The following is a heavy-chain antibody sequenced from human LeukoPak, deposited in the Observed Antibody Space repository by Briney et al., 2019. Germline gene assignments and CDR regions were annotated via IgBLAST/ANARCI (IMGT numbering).Heavy chain of an antibody. CDR3: ARAVGIAARSAFDY. V-gene: IGHV1-69*02. CDR2: IIPILGIA. CDR1: GGTFSSYT. D-gene: IGHD6-6*01. J-gene: IGHJ4*02. Sequence: GASVKVSCKASGGTFSSYTISWVRQAPGQGLEWMGRIIPILGIANYAQKFQGRVTITADKSTSTAYMELSSLRSEDTAVYYCARAVGIAARSAFDYWGQGTLVTVSS.